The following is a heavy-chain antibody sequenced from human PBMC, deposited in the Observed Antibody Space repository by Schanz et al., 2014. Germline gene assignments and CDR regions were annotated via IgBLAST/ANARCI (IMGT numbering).Heavy chain of an antibody. D-gene: IGHD5-18*01. Sequence: QVQLVESGGGVVQPGGSLRLSCAASGFTFSNYGMHWVRQATGKGLQWVTFIRYDGSNKYYADSVKGRFTISRDNSKNTLYLQMNSLRAEDTALYYCASERGYSYGYGAFDIWGQGTMVTVSS. J-gene: IGHJ3*02. CDR3: ASERGYSYGYGAFDI. CDR1: GFTFSNYG. CDR2: IRYDGSNK. V-gene: IGHV3-30*02.